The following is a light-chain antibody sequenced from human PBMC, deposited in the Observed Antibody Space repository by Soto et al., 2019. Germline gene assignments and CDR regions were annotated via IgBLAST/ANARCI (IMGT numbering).Light chain of an antibody. J-gene: IGKJ1*01. CDR3: QQYNSYSGT. Sequence: DIQMTQSPSTLSASVGDRVTITCRASQSITIWLAWYQQKPGKAPKLLIFDASSLESGVPSRFSGRGSGTEFTLTISSLQPDDFATYYCQQYNSYSGTCGQGTKVEIK. V-gene: IGKV1-5*01. CDR1: QSITIW. CDR2: DAS.